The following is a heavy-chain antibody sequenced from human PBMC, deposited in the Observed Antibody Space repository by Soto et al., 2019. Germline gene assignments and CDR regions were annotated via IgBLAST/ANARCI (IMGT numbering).Heavy chain of an antibody. CDR2: TKQDGSEK. J-gene: IGHJ6*03. CDR3: SRVSSGTTGGWQRNYYYYMDV. D-gene: IGHD1-7*01. V-gene: IGHV3-7*01. Sequence: EVQLVESGGGLVQPGGSLRLSCAASGFTFSSYRMSWVRQAPGNGLEWVATTKQDGSEKNYVDSVKGRFSISRDNAKNSLYLEMNSLRGEDTAVYYCSRVSSGTTGGWQRNYYYYMDVWGKGTTVTVSS. CDR1: GFTFSSYR.